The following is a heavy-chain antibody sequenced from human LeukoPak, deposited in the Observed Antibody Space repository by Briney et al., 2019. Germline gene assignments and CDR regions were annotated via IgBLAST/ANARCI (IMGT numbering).Heavy chain of an antibody. V-gene: IGHV3-23*01. D-gene: IGHD5-12*01. J-gene: IGHJ4*02. CDR3: AKGGYDYVEVAYFDY. CDR1: GFTFSNYA. CDR2: IIASSGST. Sequence: GGSLRLSCAASGFTFSNYAMNWVRQAPGKGLEWVSTIIASSGSTFYADSVKGRFTISRDTSKNTLYLHMSSLRADDTAVYYCAKGGYDYVEVAYFDYWGQGTLVTVS.